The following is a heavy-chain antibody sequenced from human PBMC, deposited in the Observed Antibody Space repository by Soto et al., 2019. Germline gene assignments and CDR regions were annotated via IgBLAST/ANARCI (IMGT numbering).Heavy chain of an antibody. CDR1: GFTLNSYA. J-gene: IGHJ5*02. CDR2: ISGSGDST. Sequence: VQLLESGGGLVQPGGSLRLSCAASGFTLNSYAMSWVRQAPGKGLEWVSAISGSGDSTYYADSVKGRFISSRDNSKNTLYPQINSLRAEDTAVYYCAKDGSRYYDYWSGYSSWGQGTLVTVSS. D-gene: IGHD3-3*01. V-gene: IGHV3-23*01. CDR3: AKDGSRYYDYWSGYSS.